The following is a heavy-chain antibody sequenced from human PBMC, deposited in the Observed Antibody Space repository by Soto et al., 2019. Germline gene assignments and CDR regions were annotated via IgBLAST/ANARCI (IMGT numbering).Heavy chain of an antibody. CDR3: ARMYYYDSRGYYNFDY. CDR1: GYTFTSYG. V-gene: IGHV1-18*01. D-gene: IGHD3-22*01. Sequence: QVQLVQSGAEVKKPGASVKVSCKASGYTFTSYGISWVRQAPGQGLEWMGWISAYNGNTNYAQKLQGRGTMTTDTATSTAYMELRSLRSDDTAVYYCARMYYYDSRGYYNFDYWGQGTLVTVSS. J-gene: IGHJ4*02. CDR2: ISAYNGNT.